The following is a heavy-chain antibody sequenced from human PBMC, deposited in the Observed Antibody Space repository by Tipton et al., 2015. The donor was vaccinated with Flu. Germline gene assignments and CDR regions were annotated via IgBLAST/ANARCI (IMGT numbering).Heavy chain of an antibody. D-gene: IGHD2-2*01. J-gene: IGHJ3*02. CDR1: GFTFSDHY. V-gene: IGHV3-72*01. CDR3: VRVLGYCSSTGCYGESNNSFDI. CDR2: TRNKHSHYTT. Sequence: SLRLSCAVSGFTFSDHYMDWVRQAPGKGLEWVGRTRNKHSHYTTEYAASVKGRFTISRDESRTSVYLQMNSLETEDTAVYYCVRVLGYCSSTGCYGESNNSFDIWGQGTMVIVS.